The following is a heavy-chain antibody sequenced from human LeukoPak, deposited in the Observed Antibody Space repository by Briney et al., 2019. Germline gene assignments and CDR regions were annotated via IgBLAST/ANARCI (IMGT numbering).Heavy chain of an antibody. V-gene: IGHV3-43*02. D-gene: IGHD3-22*01. CDR3: AKGKDYYESSGYYYNAFDI. J-gene: IGHJ3*02. Sequence: PGGSLRLSCVPSGFTFTDYAMHWVRQAPGKGLEWVSLISGDGGSTYYADSVKGRFTISRENSKNSLYLQKDSLRTEDTALYYCAKGKDYYESSGYYYNAFDIWGQGTMVTVSS. CDR2: ISGDGGST. CDR1: GFTFTDYA.